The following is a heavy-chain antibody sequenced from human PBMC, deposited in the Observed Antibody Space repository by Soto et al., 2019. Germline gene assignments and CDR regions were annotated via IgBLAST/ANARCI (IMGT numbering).Heavy chain of an antibody. Sequence: GESLKISCKGSGYSFTSYWIGWVRQMPGKGLEWMGIIYPGDSDTRYSPSFQGQVTISADKSISTAYLQWSSLKASDTAMYYCARRSGRGDYDILTGSHVDYWGQGTLVTVSS. V-gene: IGHV5-51*01. CDR3: ARRSGRGDYDILTGSHVDY. CDR2: IYPGDSDT. CDR1: GYSFTSYW. D-gene: IGHD3-9*01. J-gene: IGHJ4*02.